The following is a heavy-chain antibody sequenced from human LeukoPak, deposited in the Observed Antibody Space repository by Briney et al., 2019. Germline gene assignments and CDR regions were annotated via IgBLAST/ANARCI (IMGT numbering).Heavy chain of an antibody. J-gene: IGHJ4*02. D-gene: IGHD3-10*01. CDR1: GFTFSNYV. CDR3: AKRPYGSGGGHFDH. V-gene: IGHV3-23*05. CDR2: INGSGSFT. Sequence: GGSLRLSCAASGFTFSNYVMGWVRQDPGKGLQWVSIINGSGSFTSYADSVKGRLTISRDNSKNTLYLQMSSLRAEDTAVYYCAKRPYGSGGGHFDHWGQGTLAIVSS.